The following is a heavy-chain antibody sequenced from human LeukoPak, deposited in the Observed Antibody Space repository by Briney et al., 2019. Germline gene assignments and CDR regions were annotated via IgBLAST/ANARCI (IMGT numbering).Heavy chain of an antibody. Sequence: GGSLRLSCAASGFTFSSYAMSWVRQAPGKGLEWVSGISGSGGNTYYADSVKGRFTISRDDSKSTLYLQMNSLRAEDTAVYYCAKGYYSDSSGYFFDYWGQGTLVTVSS. V-gene: IGHV3-23*01. D-gene: IGHD3-22*01. CDR2: ISGSGGNT. J-gene: IGHJ4*02. CDR3: AKGYYSDSSGYFFDY. CDR1: GFTFSSYA.